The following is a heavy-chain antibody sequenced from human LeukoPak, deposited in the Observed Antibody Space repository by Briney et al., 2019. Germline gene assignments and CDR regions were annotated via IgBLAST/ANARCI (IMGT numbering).Heavy chain of an antibody. Sequence: ASVKVSCKASGGTFSSYAISWVRQAPGQGLEWMGGIIPIFGTANYAQKFQGRVTITADESTSTAYMELSSLRSDDTAVYYCERDTVRTTVAGGPEYWGQGTLVTVSS. CDR3: ERDTVRTTVAGGPEY. J-gene: IGHJ4*02. CDR2: IIPIFGTA. D-gene: IGHD6-19*01. CDR1: GGTFSSYA. V-gene: IGHV1-69*13.